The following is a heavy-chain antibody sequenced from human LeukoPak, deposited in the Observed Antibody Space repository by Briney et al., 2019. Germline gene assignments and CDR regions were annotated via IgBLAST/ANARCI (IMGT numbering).Heavy chain of an antibody. CDR2: ISSSSSYI. D-gene: IGHD6-13*01. J-gene: IGHJ4*02. CDR1: GFTFSSYS. V-gene: IGHV3-21*01. Sequence: GGSLRLSCAASGFTFSSYSMTWVRQAPGKGLEWVSSISSSSSYIYYADSVKGRFTISRDNAKNSLYLQMNSLRAEDTAVYYCALDPRGVAAAGISDYWGQGTLVTVSS. CDR3: ALDPRGVAAAGISDY.